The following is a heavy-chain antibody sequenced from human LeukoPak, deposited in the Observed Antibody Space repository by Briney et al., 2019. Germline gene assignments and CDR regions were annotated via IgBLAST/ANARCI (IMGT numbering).Heavy chain of an antibody. CDR3: ASVSVLGAFDI. V-gene: IGHV4-4*07. CDR2: IYTSGST. CDR1: GGSLSSYY. Sequence: SETLSLTCTVSGGSLSSYYWSWIRQPAGKGLEWIGRIYTSGSTNYNPSLKSRVTMSVDTSKNQFSLKLSSVTAADTAVYYCASVSVLGAFDIWGQGTMVTVSS. J-gene: IGHJ3*02. D-gene: IGHD3-3*02.